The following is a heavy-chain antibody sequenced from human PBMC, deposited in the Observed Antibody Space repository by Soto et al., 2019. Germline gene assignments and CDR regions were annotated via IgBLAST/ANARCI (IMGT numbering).Heavy chain of an antibody. CDR3: AKVDRYCSGGSCYSNWLDP. CDR2: ISGSGGST. J-gene: IGHJ5*02. V-gene: IGHV3-23*01. CDR1: GFTFSSYA. D-gene: IGHD2-15*01. Sequence: GGSLRLSCAASGFTFSSYAMSWVRQAPGKGLEWVSAISGSGGSTYYADSVKGRFTISRDNSKNTLYLQMNSLRAEDTAVYYCAKVDRYCSGGSCYSNWLDPWGQGTLVTVS.